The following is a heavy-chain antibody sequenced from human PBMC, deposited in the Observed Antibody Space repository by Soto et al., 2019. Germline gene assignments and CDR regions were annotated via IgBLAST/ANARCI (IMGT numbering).Heavy chain of an antibody. D-gene: IGHD3-9*01. CDR3: ARDRNDILTGPGNDAFDI. Sequence: GASVNVSCKASGGTFSSYAISWVRQAPGQGLEWTGGIIPIFGTANYAQKFQGRVTITADESTSTAYMELSSLRSEDTAVYYCARDRNDILTGPGNDAFDIRGQGTMVTVSS. J-gene: IGHJ3*02. CDR1: GGTFSSYA. CDR2: IIPIFGTA. V-gene: IGHV1-69*13.